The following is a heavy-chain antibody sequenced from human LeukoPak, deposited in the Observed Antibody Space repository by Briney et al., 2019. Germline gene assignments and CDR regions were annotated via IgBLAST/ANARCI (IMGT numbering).Heavy chain of an antibody. J-gene: IGHJ4*02. CDR3: ARGISYSTGWFYFDY. CDR2: ISGSGGET. CDR1: GFIFNSYA. V-gene: IGHV3-23*01. D-gene: IGHD6-19*01. Sequence: PGGSLRLSCAASGFIFNSYAMTWVRQAPGKGLEWVSGISGSGGETYYADSVKGRFTISRDNSKNTLYLQMNSLRVEDTAVYHCARGISYSTGWFYFDYWGQGILVTVS.